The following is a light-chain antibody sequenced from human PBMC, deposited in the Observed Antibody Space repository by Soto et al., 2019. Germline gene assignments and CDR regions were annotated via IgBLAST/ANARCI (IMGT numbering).Light chain of an antibody. CDR1: QGISSY. V-gene: IGKV1-9*01. CDR2: AAS. J-gene: IGKJ4*01. CDR3: QQLNSYPPT. Sequence: DIQLTQSPSFLSASVGDRVTITCRASQGISSYLAWSQQKPGKAPKLLIYAASTLQSGVPSRFSGGGSGTEFTLTISSLQPEDFATYYCQQLNSYPPTFGGGTKVEIK.